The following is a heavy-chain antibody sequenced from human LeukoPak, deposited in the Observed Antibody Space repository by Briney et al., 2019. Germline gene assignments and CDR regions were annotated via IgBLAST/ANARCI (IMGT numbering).Heavy chain of an antibody. CDR3: ARDRNYVWGSDRGAP. V-gene: IGHV4-39*07. D-gene: IGHD3-16*01. J-gene: IGHJ5*02. CDR2: INHSGST. CDR1: SGSIGSSSNY. Sequence: SESLSLTCTVSSGSIGSSSNYWGWLPPPQGKGLEWIVEINHSGSTNYNPSHKSRVTISVDTSKNQFSLKLSSVTAADTAVYYCARDRNYVWGSDRGAPWGQGTLVTVSS.